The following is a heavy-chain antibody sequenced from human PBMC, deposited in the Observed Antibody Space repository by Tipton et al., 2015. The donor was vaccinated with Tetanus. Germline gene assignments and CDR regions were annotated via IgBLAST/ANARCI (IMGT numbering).Heavy chain of an antibody. Sequence: SLRLSCAASGFTFDDYAMHWVRQAPGKGLEWVSGISWNSGSIGYADSVKGRFTISRDNAKNSLYLQMNSLRAEDTALYYCAKELGRGFPPDDAFDIWGQGTMVTVSS. D-gene: IGHD3-10*01. CDR2: ISWNSGSI. CDR3: AKELGRGFPPDDAFDI. J-gene: IGHJ3*02. CDR1: GFTFDDYA. V-gene: IGHV3-9*01.